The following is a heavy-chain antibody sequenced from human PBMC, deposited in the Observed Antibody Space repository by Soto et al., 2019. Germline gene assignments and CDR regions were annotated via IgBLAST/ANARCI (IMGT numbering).Heavy chain of an antibody. D-gene: IGHD2-2*01. Sequence: SVKVSCKCSGGTFSSHSINWVLQAPGQGLEWMGGIIPIFGPANFAKKFQGRVTITADESTSTAYMELRSLRSDDTAVYYCASSVVPAATASYGMDVWGQGTTVTVSS. CDR2: IIPIFGPA. CDR3: ASSVVPAATASYGMDV. CDR1: GGTFSSHS. J-gene: IGHJ6*02. V-gene: IGHV1-69*13.